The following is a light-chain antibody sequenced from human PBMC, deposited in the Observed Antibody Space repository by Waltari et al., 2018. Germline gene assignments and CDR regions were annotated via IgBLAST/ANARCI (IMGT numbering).Light chain of an antibody. J-gene: IGLJ7*01. CDR3: GTWDSSLSGAV. V-gene: IGLV1-51*02. CDR2: ENT. Sequence: QSVLTQPPSVSAAPGQRVTISCSGGSSNIGNNYVSWYRQFPVTAPKLLIYENTERPSGIPGLFSGSKSGTPATLDITGLQAGDEADYYCGTWDSSLSGAVFGGGTHLTVL. CDR1: SSNIGNNY.